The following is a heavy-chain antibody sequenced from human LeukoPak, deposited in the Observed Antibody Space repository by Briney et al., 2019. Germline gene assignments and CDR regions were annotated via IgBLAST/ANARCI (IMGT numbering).Heavy chain of an antibody. Sequence: GASVKVSCKASGYTFTSYDINWVRQATGQGLEWMGWMNPNSGNTGYAQKFQGRVTMTRNTSISTAYMELSSLRSEDTAVYYCAGAHYDILTGYYVSYWGQGTLVTVSS. D-gene: IGHD3-9*01. CDR2: MNPNSGNT. J-gene: IGHJ4*02. CDR3: AGAHYDILTGYYVSY. CDR1: GYTFTSYD. V-gene: IGHV1-8*01.